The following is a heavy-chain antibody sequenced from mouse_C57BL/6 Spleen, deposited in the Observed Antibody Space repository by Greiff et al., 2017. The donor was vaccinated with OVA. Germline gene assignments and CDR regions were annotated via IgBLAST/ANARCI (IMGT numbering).Heavy chain of an antibody. V-gene: IGHV1-50*01. CDR2: IDPSDSYT. D-gene: IGHD1-1*01. CDR3: ARRKSYSH. CDR1: GYTFTSYW. J-gene: IGHJ3*01. Sequence: QVQLQQPGAELVKPGASVKLSCKASGYTFTSYWMQWVKQRPGQGLEWIGEIDPSDSYTDYNQKFKGKATLTVDTSSSTAYMQLSSLTSEDAAVYYCARRKSYSHWGQGTLVTVSA.